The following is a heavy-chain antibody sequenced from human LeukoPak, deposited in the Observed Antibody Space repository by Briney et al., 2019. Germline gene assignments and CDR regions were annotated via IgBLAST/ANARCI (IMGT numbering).Heavy chain of an antibody. Sequence: GSLRLSCAASGFTFSTSWMSWVRQAPGKGLEWVANIKQDGSEKYYVDSVKGRFTISRDNAKNSLYLQMNSLRAEDTAVYFCARGSSSSPALFDYWGQGTLVTVSS. V-gene: IGHV3-7*05. J-gene: IGHJ4*02. D-gene: IGHD6-13*01. CDR2: IKQDGSEK. CDR3: ARGSSSSPALFDY. CDR1: GFTFSTSW.